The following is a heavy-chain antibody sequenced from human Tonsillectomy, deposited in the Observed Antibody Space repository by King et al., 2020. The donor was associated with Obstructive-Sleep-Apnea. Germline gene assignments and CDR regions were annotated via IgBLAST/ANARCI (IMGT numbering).Heavy chain of an antibody. CDR3: ARGSGNYYDSSGYYYPFDY. Sequence: VQLVESGGGLVQAGGSLRLSCTASGFTVSSNYMSCVRQAPGKVLEWVSVIYSGGSTYYVDSVKGRFTISRHNSKNTVYLQMNSLRTEDTAVYFCARGSGNYYDSSGYYYPFDYWGQGTLVTVSS. CDR1: GFTVSSNY. V-gene: IGHV3-53*04. CDR2: IYSGGST. D-gene: IGHD3-22*01. J-gene: IGHJ4*02.